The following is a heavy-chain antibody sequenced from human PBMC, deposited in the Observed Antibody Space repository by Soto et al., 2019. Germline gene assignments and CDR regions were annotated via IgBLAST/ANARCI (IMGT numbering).Heavy chain of an antibody. V-gene: IGHV4-39*01. J-gene: IGHJ4*02. Sequence: QLQLQESGPGLVKPSETLSLTCNVSGGSISSSRYYWGWIRQPPGKGLEWIGSIYYSGSTYYNPSLKSRXSLXVXKSKTQFSLNLNSVTAADTAVYYCARHPQWLDPFAHWGQGTLVTVSS. CDR3: ARHPQWLDPFAH. CDR2: IYYSGST. CDR1: GGSISSSRYY. D-gene: IGHD6-19*01.